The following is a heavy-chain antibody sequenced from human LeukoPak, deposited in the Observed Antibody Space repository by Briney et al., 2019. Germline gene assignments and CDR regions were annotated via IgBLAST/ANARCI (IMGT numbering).Heavy chain of an antibody. CDR2: IKSKTDGGTT. Sequence: GGSLRLSCAASGFTFSNAWMSWVRQAPGKGLEWVGRIKSKTDGGTTDYAAPVKGRFTISRDDSKNTLYLQMNSLKTEDTAVYYCTTGYWVRGVYFDYWGQGTLVTVSS. V-gene: IGHV3-15*01. CDR3: TTGYWVRGVYFDY. CDR1: GFTFSNAW. D-gene: IGHD3-10*01. J-gene: IGHJ4*02.